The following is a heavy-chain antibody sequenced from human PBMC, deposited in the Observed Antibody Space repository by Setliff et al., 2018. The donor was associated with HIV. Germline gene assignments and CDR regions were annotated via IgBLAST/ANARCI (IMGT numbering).Heavy chain of an antibody. J-gene: IGHJ3*02. CDR1: GVSITNGTFY. V-gene: IGHV4-61*10. CDR2: IAKTGST. D-gene: IGHD3-22*01. Sequence: SETLSLTCTVSGVSITNGTFYWNWIRQPAGKGLEWIGRIAKTGSTNYNPSLKSRLTISVDPSKNEFYLKMTSVTAADTAVYYCARRASGYYYGGAFDIWGQGTTVTVSS. CDR3: ARRASGYYYGGAFDI.